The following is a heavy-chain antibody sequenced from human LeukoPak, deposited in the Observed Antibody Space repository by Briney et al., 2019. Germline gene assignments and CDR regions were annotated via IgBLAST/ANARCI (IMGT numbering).Heavy chain of an antibody. CDR1: GYSFTRYW. CDR3: ARTETAEHYYYYGMDA. Sequence: GESLKVSRKGSGYSFTRYWIGWVRQMHGKGLEWMGITSPGDSDTRYSPSFQGQVTISADKSISTAYLQWSSLKASDTAMYYCARTETAEHYYYYGMDAWGKGTTVTVSS. J-gene: IGHJ6*04. CDR2: TSPGDSDT. V-gene: IGHV5-51*01. D-gene: IGHD5-18*01.